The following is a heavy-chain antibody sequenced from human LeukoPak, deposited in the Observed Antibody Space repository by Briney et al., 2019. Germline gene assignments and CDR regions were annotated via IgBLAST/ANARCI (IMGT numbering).Heavy chain of an antibody. CDR2: FDPEDGET. D-gene: IGHD6-13*01. V-gene: IGHV1-24*01. CDR3: ATCSSSWYDRGYWFDP. Sequence: GASVKVSCKVSGYTLTELSMHWVRQAPGKGLEWMGGFDPEDGETIYAQKFQGRVTMTEDTSTDTAYMELSSLRSEDTAVYYCATCSSSWYDRGYWFDPWGQGTLVTVSS. J-gene: IGHJ5*02. CDR1: GYTLTELS.